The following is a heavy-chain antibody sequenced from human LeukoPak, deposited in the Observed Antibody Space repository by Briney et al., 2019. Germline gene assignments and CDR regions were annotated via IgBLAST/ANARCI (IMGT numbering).Heavy chain of an antibody. V-gene: IGHV3-30-3*01. J-gene: IGHJ4*02. CDR1: GLTFSSYA. CDR2: ISYDGSNN. CDR3: ARDLHGYSYGYFDY. D-gene: IGHD5-18*01. Sequence: GGSLRLSCAASGLTFSSYAMHWGRQAPGKGLEWVAVISYDGSNNYYADSVKGRFTISGDNSEDTLYLHMNSLRAEDTVLYYCARDLHGYSYGYFDYWGQGTLVTVSS.